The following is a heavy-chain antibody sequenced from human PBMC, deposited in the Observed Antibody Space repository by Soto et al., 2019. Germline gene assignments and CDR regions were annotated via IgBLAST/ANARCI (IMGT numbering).Heavy chain of an antibody. CDR3: ARLDYYDAWYYFDY. CDR1: GYSFTSNW. V-gene: IGHV5-51*01. Sequence: PGESLKISCKGSGYSFTSNWIGWVRQMPGKGLEWMGTIFPGDSDTKYSPSFQGQVTISADKSIRTAYLQWSSLKASDTAMYYCARLDYYDAWYYFDYWGQGTLVTVSS. J-gene: IGHJ4*02. CDR2: IFPGDSDT. D-gene: IGHD3-22*01.